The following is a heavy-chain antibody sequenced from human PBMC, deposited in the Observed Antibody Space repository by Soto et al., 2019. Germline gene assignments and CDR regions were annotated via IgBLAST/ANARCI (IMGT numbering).Heavy chain of an antibody. Sequence: PGGSLRLSCAASGFTFSNAWMSWVRQAPGKGLEWVSVIYSGGSTYYADSVKGRFTISRDNSKNTLYLQMNSLRAEDTAVYYCARDDYGSGSFDTYWLDPWGQGTLVTVSS. D-gene: IGHD3-10*01. CDR3: ARDDYGSGSFDTYWLDP. CDR2: IYSGGST. J-gene: IGHJ5*02. V-gene: IGHV3-66*01. CDR1: GFTFSNAW.